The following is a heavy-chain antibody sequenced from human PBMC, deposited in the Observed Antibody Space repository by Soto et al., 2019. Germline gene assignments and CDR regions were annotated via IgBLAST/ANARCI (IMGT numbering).Heavy chain of an antibody. CDR3: ATTQRDLSTGWHNFDY. CDR2: IIGSGITT. D-gene: IGHD2-8*02. CDR1: GXTFDTYL. V-gene: IGHV3-23*01. J-gene: IGHJ4*02. Sequence: GSLRLSCAAAGXTFDTYLLSWVRQSPGKGLEWVASIIGSGITTFYAESVRGRFIISRDNSNNSVFLQMAGLIADYTALYFCATTQRDLSTGWHNFDYWGQGALVTVSS.